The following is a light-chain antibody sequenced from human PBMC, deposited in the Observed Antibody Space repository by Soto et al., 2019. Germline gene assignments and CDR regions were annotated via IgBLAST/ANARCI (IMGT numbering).Light chain of an antibody. Sequence: EIVLTQSPGTLSLSPGERATLSCRASQSVSSSFLAWYQQTPGQAPRLLIYGASRRATGIPDRFSGRGSGTDFTLTISRLEPEDFAVYYCEQCGSSPLTFGGGTKVEIK. CDR3: EQCGSSPLT. V-gene: IGKV3-20*01. CDR2: GAS. CDR1: QSVSSSF. J-gene: IGKJ4*01.